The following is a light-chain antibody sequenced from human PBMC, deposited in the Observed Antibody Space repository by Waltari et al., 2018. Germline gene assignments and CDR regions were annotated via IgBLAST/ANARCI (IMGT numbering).Light chain of an antibody. Sequence: QSVLTQPPSASGTPGQRVTISCSGGSPNIGSDTVNWYQQVPGTAPRLVIYLSDQRPSGVPDRFSGSKSGTSGSLAISGLQSEDEAYYYCAAWDDGLNGVVFGGGTKLTVL. CDR1: SPNIGSDT. CDR2: LSD. V-gene: IGLV1-44*01. CDR3: AAWDDGLNGVV. J-gene: IGLJ2*01.